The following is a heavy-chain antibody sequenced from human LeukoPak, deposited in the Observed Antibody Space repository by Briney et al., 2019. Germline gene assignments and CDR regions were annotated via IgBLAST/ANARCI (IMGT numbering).Heavy chain of an antibody. CDR1: GFTFGDYA. D-gene: IGHD5-24*01. Sequence: GGSLRLSCTASGFTFGDYAMSWVRQAPGKGLEWVGFIRSKAYGGTTEYAASVKGRFTISRDHSKTIAYLQMNVLQTEDTAVYYCTREDGYNRRFDYWGQGTLVTVSS. CDR2: IRSKAYGGTT. J-gene: IGHJ4*02. CDR3: TREDGYNRRFDY. V-gene: IGHV3-49*04.